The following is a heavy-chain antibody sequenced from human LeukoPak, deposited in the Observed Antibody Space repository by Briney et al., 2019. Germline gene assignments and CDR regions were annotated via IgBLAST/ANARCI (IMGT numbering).Heavy chain of an antibody. CDR3: ARRGDGYNYDDY. J-gene: IGHJ4*02. Sequence: SETLSLTCAVYGGCLSDYYYTWIRQPPGKGLEWIGEINHSGYTNYNPSLKSRVTISADTSKNQFSLRLRSVTAADTAVYYCARRGDGYNYDDYWGQGTLVTVSS. V-gene: IGHV4-34*01. CDR1: GGCLSDYY. CDR2: INHSGYT. D-gene: IGHD5-24*01.